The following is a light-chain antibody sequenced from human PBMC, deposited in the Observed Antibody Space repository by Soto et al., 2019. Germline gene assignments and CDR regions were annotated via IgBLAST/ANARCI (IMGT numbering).Light chain of an antibody. CDR3: HQYKTYWT. CDR2: KAS. CDR1: QSISSW. Sequence: DIQMTQSPSTLSASVGDRVTITCRASQSISSWLAWYQQKPGKAPKLLIYKASNLQSGVPSRFSGSGSGTEFTLTISSLQPDDFATYYCHQYKTYWTFGHGTQAEMK. J-gene: IGKJ1*01. V-gene: IGKV1-5*03.